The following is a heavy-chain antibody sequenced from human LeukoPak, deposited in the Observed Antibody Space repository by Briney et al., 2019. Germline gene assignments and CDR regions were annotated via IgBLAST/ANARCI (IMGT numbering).Heavy chain of an antibody. Sequence: GGSLRLSCAASGFTFRTFSMNWVRQAPGKGLEWLSYISSGSSPIYYADSVKGRFTISRDDAQNLVYLQMNSLRAEDTAVYYCTHLRTPYYNDEWLDPWGQGALVTVSS. CDR1: GFTFRTFS. D-gene: IGHD3-22*01. CDR2: ISSGSSPI. V-gene: IGHV3-48*04. CDR3: THLRTPYYNDEWLDP. J-gene: IGHJ5*02.